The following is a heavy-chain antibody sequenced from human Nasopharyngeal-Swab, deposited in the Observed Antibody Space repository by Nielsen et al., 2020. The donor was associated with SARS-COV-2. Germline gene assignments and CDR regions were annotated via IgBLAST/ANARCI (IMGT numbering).Heavy chain of an antibody. J-gene: IGHJ6*03. CDR3: ARDRVAAGMDV. CDR2: IYYSGST. V-gene: IGHV4-59*01. D-gene: IGHD3-10*01. Sequence: ESLKISCAASGFNFNNYWMSWVRQAPGKGLEWIGYIYYSGSTNYNPSLKSRVTISVDTSKNQFSLKLSSVTAADTAVYYCARDRVAAGMDVWGKGTTVTVSS. CDR1: GFNFNNYW.